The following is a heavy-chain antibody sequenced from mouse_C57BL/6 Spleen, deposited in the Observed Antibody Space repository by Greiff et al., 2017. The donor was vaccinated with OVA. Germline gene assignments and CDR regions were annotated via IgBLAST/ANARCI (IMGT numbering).Heavy chain of an antibody. D-gene: IGHD1-1*01. CDR2: IDPSDSYT. CDR1: GYTFTSYW. Sequence: VQLQQPGAELVMPGASVKLSCKASGYTFTSYWMHWVKQRPGQGLEWIGEIDPSDSYTNYNQKFKGKSTLTVDKSSSTAYLQLSSLTSEDSAVYYCARKGNYGSSSFYAMDGWGQGTSVTVSS. CDR3: ARKGNYGSSSFYAMDG. J-gene: IGHJ4*01. V-gene: IGHV1-69*01.